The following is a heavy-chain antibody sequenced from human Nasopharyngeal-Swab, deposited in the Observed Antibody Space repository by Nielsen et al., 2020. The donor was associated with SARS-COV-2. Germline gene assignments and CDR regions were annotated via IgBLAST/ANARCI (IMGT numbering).Heavy chain of an antibody. CDR3: ATGPPVAGHNWFDP. CDR2: FDPEDGET. V-gene: IGHV1-24*01. Sequence: ASVKVSCKVSGYTLTELSMHWVRQAPGKGLEWMGGFDPEDGETIYAQKFQGRVTMTEDTSTATAYMELSSLRSEDTAVYYCATGPPVAGHNWFDPWGQGTLVTVSS. J-gene: IGHJ5*02. D-gene: IGHD6-19*01. CDR1: GYTLTELS.